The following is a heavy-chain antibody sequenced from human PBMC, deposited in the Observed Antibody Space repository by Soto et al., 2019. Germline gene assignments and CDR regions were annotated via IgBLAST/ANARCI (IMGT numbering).Heavy chain of an antibody. J-gene: IGHJ4*02. D-gene: IGHD3-9*01. CDR3: ARGERLGLDY. V-gene: IGHV4-59*01. CDR1: GGSINNYY. Sequence: SETLSLTCIVSGGSINNYYWSWIRQPPGKGLEWIGYISYSGGANYNPSLNSRVTISLDTSKNQFSLMLSSVTAADTAVYYCARGERLGLDYWGQGTLVTVS. CDR2: ISYSGGA.